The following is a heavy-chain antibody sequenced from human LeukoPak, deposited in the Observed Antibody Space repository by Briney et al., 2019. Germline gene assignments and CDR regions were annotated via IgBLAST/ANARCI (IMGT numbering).Heavy chain of an antibody. CDR2: ISGSSSYI. J-gene: IGHJ4*02. CDR3: AKDRTVTEYYFDY. D-gene: IGHD4-17*01. Sequence: PGGSLRLSCAASGFTFSSYSMKWVRQAPGKGLEWVSSISGSSSYIYYADSVKGRFTISRDNSKNTLYLQMNSLRAEDTAVYYCAKDRTVTEYYFDYWGQGTLVTVSS. V-gene: IGHV3-21*01. CDR1: GFTFSSYS.